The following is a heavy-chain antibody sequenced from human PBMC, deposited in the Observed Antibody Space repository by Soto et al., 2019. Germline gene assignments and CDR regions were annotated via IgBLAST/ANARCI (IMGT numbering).Heavy chain of an antibody. Sequence: QVQLVESGGGFVKPGGSLRLSCAASAFTFSDYYMSWIRQAPGKGLEWVSYISSGGGTAYYADSVKGRFTISRDNAKNSLFLQMNSLRGADTSVYYCARAPETTEAWEYFYYYMDVWGKGTTVTVSS. CDR3: ARAPETTEAWEYFYYYMDV. J-gene: IGHJ6*03. D-gene: IGHD4-17*01. CDR2: ISSGGGTA. V-gene: IGHV3-11*01. CDR1: AFTFSDYY.